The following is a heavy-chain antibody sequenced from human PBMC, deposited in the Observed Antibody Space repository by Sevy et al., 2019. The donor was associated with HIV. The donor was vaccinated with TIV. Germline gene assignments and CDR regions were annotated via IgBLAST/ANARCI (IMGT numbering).Heavy chain of an antibody. J-gene: IGHJ4*02. CDR3: ARGKSGYGYALNY. CDR1: GFTVNSNY. CDR2: IYSDGTT. V-gene: IGHV3-66*01. D-gene: IGHD5-18*01. Sequence: GGSLRLSCAASGFTVNSNYMTWVRQAPGKGLEGVSVIYSDGTTYHADSVKDRFTISRDNSTNTLYLQMNGLRAEDTAVYYCARGKSGYGYALNYWGQGTLVTVSS.